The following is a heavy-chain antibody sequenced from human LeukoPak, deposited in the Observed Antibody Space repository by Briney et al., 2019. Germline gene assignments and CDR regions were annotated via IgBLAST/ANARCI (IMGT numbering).Heavy chain of an antibody. Sequence: PSETLSLTCTVSGGSISSGDYYWSWIRQPPGKGLEWIGYIYYSGSTYYNPSLKSRVTISVDTSKNQFSLNLSSVTAAETAVYYCARGLGYYDSSGYWFDYWGQGTLVTVSS. V-gene: IGHV4-30-4*01. J-gene: IGHJ4*02. D-gene: IGHD3-22*01. CDR3: ARGLGYYDSSGYWFDY. CDR2: IYYSGST. CDR1: GGSISSGDYY.